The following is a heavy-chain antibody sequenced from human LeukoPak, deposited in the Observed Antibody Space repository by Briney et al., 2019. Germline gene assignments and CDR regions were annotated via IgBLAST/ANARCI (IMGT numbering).Heavy chain of an antibody. CDR2: ISSNGGSA. CDR3: ARTMGYYYYYGMDV. V-gene: IGHV3-64*02. CDR1: GFTFSSYA. Sequence: GGSLRLSCAASGFTFSSYAKHWVRQAPGKGLEYVSAISSNGGSAYYADSVKGRFTISRDNSKNTLYLQMGSLRAEDMAVYYCARTMGYYYYYGMDVWGQGTTVTVSS. J-gene: IGHJ6*02. D-gene: IGHD3-10*01.